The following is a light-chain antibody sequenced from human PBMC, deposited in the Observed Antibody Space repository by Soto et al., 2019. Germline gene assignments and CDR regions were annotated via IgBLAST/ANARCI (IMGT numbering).Light chain of an antibody. Sequence: EIVLTQSPGTLSLSPGERATLSCRASQSVSSSYLAWYQQKPGQAPRLLIYGASSRATGIPDRFSGSGSGTDFTLTIIRLEPEDFAVYYCQQYGSPSYTFGQGTKLKIK. V-gene: IGKV3-20*01. CDR2: GAS. CDR3: QQYGSPSYT. CDR1: QSVSSSY. J-gene: IGKJ2*01.